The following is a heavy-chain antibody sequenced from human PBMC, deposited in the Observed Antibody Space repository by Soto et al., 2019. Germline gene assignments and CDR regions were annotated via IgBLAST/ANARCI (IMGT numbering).Heavy chain of an antibody. D-gene: IGHD3-22*01. V-gene: IGHV3-33*01. CDR2: IWYDGSNK. CDR3: ARGTPAAYYYDSSGNYYSLIDY. CDR1: EFHFSSYG. J-gene: IGHJ4*02. Sequence: GVSLSHSCAASEFHFSSYGMHWVRQTPGKGLEWVAVIWYDGSNKYYADSVKGRFTISRDNSKNTLYLQMNSLRAEDTAVYYCARGTPAAYYYDSSGNYYSLIDYWGQGTLVTVFS.